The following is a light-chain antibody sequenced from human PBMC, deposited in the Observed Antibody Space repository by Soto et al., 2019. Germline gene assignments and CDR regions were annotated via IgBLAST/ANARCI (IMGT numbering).Light chain of an antibody. CDR3: QQRSNWPPT. CDR2: DTS. CDR1: QSVSSY. V-gene: IGKV3-11*01. Sequence: EIVLTQSPATLSLSPGEIATLSCRASQSVSSYLAWYQQKSGQAPRLLIYDTSNRATAIPPRFSGSGSGTDFTLTISSLEPEDFAVYYYQQRSNWPPTFGPGTKVYIK. J-gene: IGKJ3*01.